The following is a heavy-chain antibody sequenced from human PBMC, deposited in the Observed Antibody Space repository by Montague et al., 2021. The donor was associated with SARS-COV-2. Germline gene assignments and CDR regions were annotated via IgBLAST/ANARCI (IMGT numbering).Heavy chain of an antibody. CDR2: ISHSGST. CDR1: GGSLSGCY. CDR3: ARVPYRLLFVPRYYGMDV. Sequence: SETLSLTCAVYGGSLSGCYWNWIRQPPGEGLEWIAEISHSGSTSYNPSLKSRVTISVDTSKNQFSLKLSSATAADAAVYYCARVPYRLLFVPRYYGMDVWGQGTTVTVSS. D-gene: IGHD2-2*01. V-gene: IGHV4-34*01. J-gene: IGHJ6*02.